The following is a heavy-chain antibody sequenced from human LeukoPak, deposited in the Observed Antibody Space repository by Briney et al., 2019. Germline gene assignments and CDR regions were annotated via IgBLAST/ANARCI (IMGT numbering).Heavy chain of an antibody. V-gene: IGHV3-48*01. CDR3: ARTTWIQLTMDV. D-gene: IGHD5-18*01. J-gene: IGHJ6*02. CDR2: ITSTSDTI. CDR1: GFPFSTYS. Sequence: GGSLRLSCVTSGFPFSTYSMNWVRQAPGKGLEWLSYITSTSDTIYYADSVKGRFTISRDNAKNSLYLQMNSLRAEDTAVYYCARTTWIQLTMDVWGQGTTVTVSS.